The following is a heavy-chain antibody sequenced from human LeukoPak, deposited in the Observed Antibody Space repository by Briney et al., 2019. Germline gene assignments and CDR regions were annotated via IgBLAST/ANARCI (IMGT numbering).Heavy chain of an antibody. CDR2: ISPSGDIK. V-gene: IGHV3-23*01. CDR3: AKDPQG. J-gene: IGHJ4*02. CDR1: GFTFSNHG. Sequence: PGGTLRLSCAASGFTFSNHGMNWVRQAPGKGLEWVSGISPSGDIKYYADSVKGRFTISRDNSKKTLYLEVSSLAGEDTAVYYSAKDPQGWGQGTLVTVSS.